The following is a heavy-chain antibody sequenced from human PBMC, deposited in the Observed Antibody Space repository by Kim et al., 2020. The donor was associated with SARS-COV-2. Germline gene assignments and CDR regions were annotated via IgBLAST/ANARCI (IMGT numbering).Heavy chain of an antibody. J-gene: IGHJ4*02. CDR3: AREGGEQWPLDY. CDR2: IYYSGST. CDR1: GGSISSSSYY. D-gene: IGHD6-19*01. V-gene: IGHV4-39*02. Sequence: SETLSLTCTVSGGSISSSSYYWGWIRQPPGKGLEWIGSIYYSGSTYYNPSLKSRVTISVDTSKNQFSLKLSSVTAADTAVYYCAREGGEQWPLDYWGQGTLVTVSS.